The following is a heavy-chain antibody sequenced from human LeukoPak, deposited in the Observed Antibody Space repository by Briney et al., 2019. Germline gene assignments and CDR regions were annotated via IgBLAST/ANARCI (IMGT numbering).Heavy chain of an antibody. CDR2: ISSSSSYI. CDR3: ARDDYGHYAGLDY. V-gene: IGHV3-21*01. Sequence: GGSLRLSCAASGFTFSSYSMNWVRQAPGKGLEWVSSISSSSSYIYYADSVKGRFTISGDNAKNSLYLQMNSLRAEDTAVYYWARDDYGHYAGLDYWGQGNLVTVSS. D-gene: IGHD4-17*01. J-gene: IGHJ4*02. CDR1: GFTFSSYS.